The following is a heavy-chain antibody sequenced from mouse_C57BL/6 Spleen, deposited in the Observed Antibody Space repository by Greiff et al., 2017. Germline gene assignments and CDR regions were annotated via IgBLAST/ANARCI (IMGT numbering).Heavy chain of an antibody. V-gene: IGHV5-4*01. J-gene: IGHJ4*01. CDR3: ARDRTRYGSSYPYAKDY. CDR2: ISDGGSYT. CDR1: GFTFSSYA. Sequence: EVKLMESGGGLVKPGGSLKLSCAASGFTFSSYAMSWVRQTPEKRLEWVATISDGGSYTYYPDNVKGRFTISRDNAKNNLYLQMSHLKAEDTAMYYCARDRTRYGSSYPYAKDYWGQGTSVTVSS. D-gene: IGHD1-1*01.